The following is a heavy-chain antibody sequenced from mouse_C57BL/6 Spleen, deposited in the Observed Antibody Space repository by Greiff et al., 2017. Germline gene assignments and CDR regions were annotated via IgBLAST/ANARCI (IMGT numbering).Heavy chain of an antibody. CDR3: ARSRVVASYAMDY. Sequence: QVQLQQSGAELVRPGSSVKLSCKASGYTFTSYWLDWVKQRPGQGLEWIGNIYPSDSETHYNQKFKDKATLTVDKSSSTAYMQLSSLTSEDSAVYYCARSRVVASYAMDYWGQGTSVTVSS. J-gene: IGHJ4*01. CDR1: GYTFTSYW. V-gene: IGHV1-61*01. D-gene: IGHD1-1*01. CDR2: IYPSDSET.